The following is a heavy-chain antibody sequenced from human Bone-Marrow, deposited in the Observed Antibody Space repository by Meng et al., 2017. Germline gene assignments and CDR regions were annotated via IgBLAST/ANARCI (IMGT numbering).Heavy chain of an antibody. CDR2: ISFDGNNK. J-gene: IGHJ4*02. CDR1: GFTFSTYN. V-gene: IGHV3-30*18. D-gene: IGHD3/OR15-3a*01. Sequence: VQLLKSGGGLVQPGGSLRLSCAASGFTFSTYNMHWVRQAPGKGLEWVAVISFDGNNKYYADSVKGRFTISRDNSKNTLYLQMNSLRLEDTAVYYCAKGDFDWGQGALVTVSS. CDR3: AKGDFD.